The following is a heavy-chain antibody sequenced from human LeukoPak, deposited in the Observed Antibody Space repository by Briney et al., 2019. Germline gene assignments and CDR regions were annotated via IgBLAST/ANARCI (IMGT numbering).Heavy chain of an antibody. Sequence: GVSLSRSCTASALTVSTSGFKWDRPAPGNGREWVASIGPTGSDRYHADSIKGRFTISRDNANNFLYLQMNSLRAEDTAVYYCPTETNGRNYDYWGQGTLLTVSS. V-gene: IGHV3-21*06. CDR3: PTETNGRNYDY. D-gene: IGHD1-14*01. CDR2: IGPTGSDR. CDR1: ALTVSTSG. J-gene: IGHJ4*02.